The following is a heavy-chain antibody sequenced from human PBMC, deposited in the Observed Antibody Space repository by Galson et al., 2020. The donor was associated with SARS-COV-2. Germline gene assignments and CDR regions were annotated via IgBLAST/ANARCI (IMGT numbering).Heavy chain of an antibody. D-gene: IGHD5-12*01. V-gene: IGHV3-48*03. CDR2: ISSSGSTI. Sequence: GESLKISCAASGFTFSSYEMNWVRQAPGKGLEWVSYISSSGSTIYYADSVKGRFTISRDNAKNSLYLQMNSLRAEDTAVYYCARGKLHRLQLLYYFDYWGQGTLVTVSS. CDR3: ARGKLHRLQLLYYFDY. J-gene: IGHJ4*02. CDR1: GFTFSSYE.